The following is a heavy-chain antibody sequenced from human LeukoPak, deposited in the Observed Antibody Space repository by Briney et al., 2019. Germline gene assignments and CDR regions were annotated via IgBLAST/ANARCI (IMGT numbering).Heavy chain of an antibody. CDR3: ARGRSGSYYAADYAFDI. Sequence: GGSLRLSCAASGFAFSSNSMNWVRQAPGKGLEWVSSISSSSTYIYYADSVKGRFTISRDNAKNSLYLQMNSLRAEDTAVYYCARGRSGSYYAADYAFDIWGQGTMVTVSS. V-gene: IGHV3-21*01. D-gene: IGHD1-26*01. CDR1: GFAFSSNS. CDR2: ISSSSTYI. J-gene: IGHJ3*02.